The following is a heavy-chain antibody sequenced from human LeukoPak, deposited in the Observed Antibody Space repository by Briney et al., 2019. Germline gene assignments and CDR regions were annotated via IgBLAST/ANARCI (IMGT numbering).Heavy chain of an antibody. CDR2: INTGNGNT. V-gene: IGHV1-3*04. CDR1: GYTFTTYS. Sequence: ASVKVSCKASGYTFTTYSMHWVRQAPGQRLEWMGWINTGNGNTKYSQKFQGRVTITRNTSISTAYMELSSLRSEDTAVYYCARADGIVIDYWGQGTLVTVSS. J-gene: IGHJ4*02. CDR3: ARADGIVIDY. D-gene: IGHD1-26*01.